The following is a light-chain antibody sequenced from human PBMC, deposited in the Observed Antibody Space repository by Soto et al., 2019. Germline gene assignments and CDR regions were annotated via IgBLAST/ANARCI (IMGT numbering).Light chain of an antibody. CDR3: QQYQTRT. Sequence: DIQMTQSPFTLSASVGDRVTITCRASQSISRWLAWYQQKPGKAPKLLIYRASCLESGVPSRFSGSGAGTELNLTISSLQSNDSATYYWQQYQTRTFGQGNKVEI. V-gene: IGKV1-5*03. J-gene: IGKJ1*01. CDR2: RAS. CDR1: QSISRW.